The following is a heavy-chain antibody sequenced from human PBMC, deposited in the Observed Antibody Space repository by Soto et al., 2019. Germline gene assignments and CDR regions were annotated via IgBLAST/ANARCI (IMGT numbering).Heavy chain of an antibody. CDR3: AKVSLGALTFTDYYYYGLDV. D-gene: IGHD1-26*01. Sequence: GGSLRLSCAASGFTFSTYAMNWVRQAPGKGLEWVSAISGGGGSTYYADSVKGRVTISRDNSKNTLYLQMNSLRAEDTAVYYCAKVSLGALTFTDYYYYGLDVWGQGTTVTVSS. V-gene: IGHV3-23*01. CDR2: ISGGGGST. J-gene: IGHJ6*02. CDR1: GFTFSTYA.